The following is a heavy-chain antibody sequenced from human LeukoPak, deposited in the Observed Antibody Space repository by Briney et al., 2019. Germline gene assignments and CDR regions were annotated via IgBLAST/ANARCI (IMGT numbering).Heavy chain of an antibody. CDR1: EFTFNNYA. D-gene: IGHD6-13*01. V-gene: IGHV3-23*01. Sequence: GGSLRLSCVASEFTFNNYAMAWVRQGPGKGLEWVSSISGSGGNTYYADSVKGRFTISRDNAENTLFLQVNSLRAEDTALYYCARGKIAGVNWFDPWGQGTLVTVSS. CDR2: ISGSGGNT. CDR3: ARGKIAGVNWFDP. J-gene: IGHJ5*02.